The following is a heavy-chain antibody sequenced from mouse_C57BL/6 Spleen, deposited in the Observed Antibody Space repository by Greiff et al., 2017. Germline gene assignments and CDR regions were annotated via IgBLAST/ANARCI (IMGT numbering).Heavy chain of an antibody. CDR1: GFTFTAYY. CDR2: IRNKANGYTT. CDR3: ARSAITTVVDWYFDV. J-gene: IGHJ1*03. D-gene: IGHD1-1*01. V-gene: IGHV7-3*01. Sequence: EVQLVESGGGLVQPGGSLSLSCEASGFTFTAYYMSWVRQPPGKALEWLGFIRNKANGYTTEYSASVKGRFTISRDNSQSSLYLQMNALRAEDSATKYCARSAITTVVDWYFDVWGTGTTVTVSS.